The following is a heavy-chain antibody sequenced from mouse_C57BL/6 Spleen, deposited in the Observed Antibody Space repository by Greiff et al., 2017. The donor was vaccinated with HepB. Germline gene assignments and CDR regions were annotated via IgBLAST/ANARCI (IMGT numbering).Heavy chain of an antibody. Sequence: QVQLQQPGAELVKPGASVKLSCKASGYTFTSYWMHWVKQRPGQGLEWIGMINPNSGSTNYNEKFKSKATLTADKSSSTAYMQLSSLTSEDSAVYYRAGQACDYGFGGWGPGTTVTAYS. V-gene: IGHV1-64*01. D-gene: IGHD2-4*01. CDR3: AGQACDYGFGG. J-gene: IGHJ1*01. CDR2: INPNSGST. CDR1: GYTFTSYW.